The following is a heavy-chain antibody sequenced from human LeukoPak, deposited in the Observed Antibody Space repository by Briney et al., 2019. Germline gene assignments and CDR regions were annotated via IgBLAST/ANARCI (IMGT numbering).Heavy chain of an antibody. Sequence: PGGSLRLSCAASGFTFSSYWMSWVRQAPGRGLEWVAHIKHDGSEEYYVDSMKGRFTVSRDNAKNSLYLQMNSLRAEDTAVYYCAREKFDYWGQGTLVTVSS. CDR3: AREKFDY. J-gene: IGHJ4*02. CDR1: GFTFSSYW. V-gene: IGHV3-7*01. CDR2: IKHDGSEE.